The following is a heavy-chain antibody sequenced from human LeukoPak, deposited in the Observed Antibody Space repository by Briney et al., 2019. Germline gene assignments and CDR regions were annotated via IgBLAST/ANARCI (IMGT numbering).Heavy chain of an antibody. V-gene: IGHV3-30*18. CDR3: AKEYYSGYDWYYFDY. D-gene: IGHD5-12*01. J-gene: IGHJ4*02. CDR2: ISYDGSNK. CDR1: GFTFSSYG. Sequence: GGSLRLSCAASGFTFSSYGMHWVRQAPGKGLEWVAVISYDGSNKDYADSVKGRFTISRDNSKNTLYLQMNSLRAEDTAVYYCAKEYYSGYDWYYFDYWGQGTLVTVSS.